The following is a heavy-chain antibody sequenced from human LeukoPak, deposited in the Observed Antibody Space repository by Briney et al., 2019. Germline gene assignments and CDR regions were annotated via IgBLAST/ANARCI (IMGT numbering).Heavy chain of an antibody. CDR3: ATDYDSRPLDY. D-gene: IGHD3-22*01. CDR1: GYTFTSYG. CDR2: ISAYNGNT. V-gene: IGHV1-18*01. J-gene: IGHJ4*02. Sequence: ASVKVSCKASGYTFTSYGISWVRQAPGQGLEWMGWISAYNGNTNYAQKFQGRVTVTEDTSTDTAYMELSSLRSEDTAVYYCATDYDSRPLDYWGQGTLVTVSS.